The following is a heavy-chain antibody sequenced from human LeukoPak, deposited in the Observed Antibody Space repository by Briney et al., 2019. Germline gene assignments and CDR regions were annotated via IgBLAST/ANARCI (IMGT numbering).Heavy chain of an antibody. D-gene: IGHD3-16*01. Sequence: PGGSLRLSCAASGFTFSSYGMHWVRQAPGKGLEWVAFIRYDGTDKNYADSVKGRFTVSRDNSKNTLYLQMNSLRAEDSAVYYCVKDYDYDNRLLDYWGQGTLVIVSS. J-gene: IGHJ4*02. CDR3: VKDYDYDNRLLDY. CDR1: GFTFSSYG. V-gene: IGHV3-30*02. CDR2: IRYDGTDK.